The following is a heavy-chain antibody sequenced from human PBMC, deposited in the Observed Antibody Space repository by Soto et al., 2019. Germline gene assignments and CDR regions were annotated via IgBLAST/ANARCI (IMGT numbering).Heavy chain of an antibody. Sequence: EVQLVESGGGLVQPGGSLRLSCAASGFTFSSYWMHWFRQAPGKWLVWVTRINSDGSTTDYADSVKGRFTISRDKDKTTLYLQMNSLRAEDMAVYYCAKQFDYWGQGTLVTVSS. CDR3: AKQFDY. V-gene: IGHV3-74*01. CDR2: INSDGSTT. J-gene: IGHJ4*02. CDR1: GFTFSSYW.